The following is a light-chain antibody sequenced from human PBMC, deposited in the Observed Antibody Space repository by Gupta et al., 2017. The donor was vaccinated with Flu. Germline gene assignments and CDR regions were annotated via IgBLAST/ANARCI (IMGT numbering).Light chain of an antibody. CDR3: QQEGKLPYS. V-gene: IGKV3-20*01. CDR1: QSVSSSY. CDR2: RAS. J-gene: IGKJ2*03. Sequence: EIVLTQSPGTLPLSPGERATLSCRASQSVSSSYLAWYQQKPGQVPRLLIYRASSRATGIPDRFSGSESGTXFTLTIXRREPEDFAVYYCQQEGKLPYSFGXGTKLEIK.